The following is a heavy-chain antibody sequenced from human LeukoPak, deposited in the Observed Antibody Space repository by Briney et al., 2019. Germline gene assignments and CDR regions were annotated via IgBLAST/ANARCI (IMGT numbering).Heavy chain of an antibody. V-gene: IGHV3-74*01. CDR2: INSDGSST. D-gene: IGHD6-13*01. Sequence: GGSLRLSCAASGFTVSSDYMSWVRRAPGKGLVWVSRINSDGSSTSYADSVKGRFTISRDNAKNTLYLQMNSLRAEDTAVYYCARGESSSWYEYYFDCWGQGTLVTVSS. J-gene: IGHJ4*02. CDR1: GFTVSSDY. CDR3: ARGESSSWYEYYFDC.